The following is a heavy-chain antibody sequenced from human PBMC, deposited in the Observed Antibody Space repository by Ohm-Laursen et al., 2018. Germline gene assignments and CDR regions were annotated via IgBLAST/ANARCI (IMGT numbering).Heavy chain of an antibody. CDR2: IYPDDSDT. CDR3: VRRGYCSTTSCRGVFDI. V-gene: IGHV5-51*01. D-gene: IGHD2-2*01. Sequence: ESLKLSCKGSGYTFTNYWIAWVRQMPGKGLEYMGIIYPDDSDTRYSPSFQGQVTISVDKSISTAYLQWSSLKASDAAIYYCVRRGYCSTTSCRGVFDIWGQGTMVTVSS. J-gene: IGHJ3*02. CDR1: GYTFTNYW.